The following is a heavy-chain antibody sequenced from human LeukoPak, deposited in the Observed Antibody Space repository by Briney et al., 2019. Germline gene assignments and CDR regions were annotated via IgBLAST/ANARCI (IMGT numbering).Heavy chain of an antibody. D-gene: IGHD3-22*01. J-gene: IGHJ4*02. CDR2: INPSGGST. CDR3: ARSQYYYDSSAYFDY. CDR1: GYTFTSYY. Sequence: ASVKVSCKASGYTFTSYYMHWVRQAPGQGLEWMGIINPSGGSTSYAQKFQGRVTMTRDTSTSTVYMELSSLRSEDTAVYYCARSQYYYDSSAYFDYWGQGTLVTVSS. V-gene: IGHV1-46*01.